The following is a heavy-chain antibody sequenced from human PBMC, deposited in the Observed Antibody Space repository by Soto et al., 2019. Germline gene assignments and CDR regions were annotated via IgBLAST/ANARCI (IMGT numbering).Heavy chain of an antibody. V-gene: IGHV4-31*03. CDR3: ARGPTYYQDIIGYHPCHP. J-gene: IGHJ5*02. CDR2: IHYSRGATYSA. CDR1: GASIITDGYY. D-gene: IGHD3-22*01. Sequence: QVQLQESGPGLVEPSHTLSLICTVSGASIITDGYYWTWIRQHPGKGLECLGYIHYSRGATYSASYNPSLQSGIAIAAEIAKSLFSLTLTPVTAEDTAVYYCARGPTYYQDIIGYHPCHPGGQGTLVAVSS.